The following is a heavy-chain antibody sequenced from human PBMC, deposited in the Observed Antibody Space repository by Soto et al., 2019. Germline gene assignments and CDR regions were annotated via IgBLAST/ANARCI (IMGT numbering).Heavy chain of an antibody. CDR2: IWFDGSDK. J-gene: IGHJ3*02. CDR3: AREQDDAFNI. CDR1: GFAFSGFG. Sequence: ESGGGVVQPGTSLRLSCAASGFAFSGFGMHWVRQAPGKGLEWVAVIWFDGSDKYYADSVKGRFTISRDNSKNTLYLQMNSLRVEDTAVYYCAREQDDAFNIWGHGTMVTVSS. V-gene: IGHV3-33*01.